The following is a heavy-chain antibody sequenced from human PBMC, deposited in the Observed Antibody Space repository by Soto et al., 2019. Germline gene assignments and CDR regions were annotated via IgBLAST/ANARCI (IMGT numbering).Heavy chain of an antibody. J-gene: IGHJ6*02. Sequence: QVQLQESGPGLVKPSETLSLTCTVSGGSVSSGSYSWSWIRQAPGKGLEWIGHIYYTGSIDYNPPLRGRVTLQVDTSSVQFSLNLRSVTARDTAVYYCARVRGGKNCISPSCPRYQFYTIDVLGQGTTGTGSS. D-gene: IGHD2-2*01. CDR2: IYYTGSI. CDR3: ARVRGGKNCISPSCPRYQFYTIDV. V-gene: IGHV4-61*01. CDR1: GGSVSSGSYS.